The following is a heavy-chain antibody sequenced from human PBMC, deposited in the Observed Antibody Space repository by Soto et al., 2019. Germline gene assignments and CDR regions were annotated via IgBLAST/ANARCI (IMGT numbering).Heavy chain of an antibody. CDR3: ARQLMVRGYDAFDL. Sequence: QAQLQESGPGLVKPSGTLALSCAVSSGSISSSNWWSWVRQPPGKGLEWIGEINHSGSTNYNPPLKSRVTISVDKSKNQISLKLNSVTAADTAVYYCARQLMVRGYDAFDLWGQGTMVTVSS. CDR1: SGSISSSNW. J-gene: IGHJ3*01. V-gene: IGHV4-4*02. D-gene: IGHD3-10*01. CDR2: INHSGST.